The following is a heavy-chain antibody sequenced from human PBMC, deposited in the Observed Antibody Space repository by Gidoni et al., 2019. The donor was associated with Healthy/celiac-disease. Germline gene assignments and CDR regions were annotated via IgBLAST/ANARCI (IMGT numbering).Heavy chain of an antibody. V-gene: IGHV3-23*01. D-gene: IGHD4-17*01. CDR1: GCTLRRYP. Sequence: EVQLLESGGGLVQPGGSLRLSCAASGCTLRRYPMSWVRQARGKGLEWVSAISGSGGSTYYADSVKGRFTISRDNSKNTLYLQMNSLRAEDTAVYYCAKRLDYGDYNWYFDLWGRGTLVTVSS. CDR3: AKRLDYGDYNWYFDL. J-gene: IGHJ2*01. CDR2: ISGSGGST.